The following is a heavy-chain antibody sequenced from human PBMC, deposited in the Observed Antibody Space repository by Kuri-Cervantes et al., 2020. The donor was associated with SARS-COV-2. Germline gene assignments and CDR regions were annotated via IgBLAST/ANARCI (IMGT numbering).Heavy chain of an antibody. V-gene: IGHV4-59*12. CDR2: IYYSGST. CDR3: ARGGVVPVSFDY. D-gene: IGHD2-21*01. CDR1: GGSISSYY. J-gene: IGHJ4*02. Sequence: SETLSLTCTVSGGSISSYYWSWIRQPPGKGLEWIGYIYYSGSTNYNPSLKSRVTISVDTSKNQSSLKLSSVTAADTAVYYCARGGVVPVSFDYWGQGTLVTVSS.